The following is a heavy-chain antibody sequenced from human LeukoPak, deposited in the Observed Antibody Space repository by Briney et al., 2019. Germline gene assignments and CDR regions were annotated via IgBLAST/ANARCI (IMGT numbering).Heavy chain of an antibody. CDR2: ISGSGGST. V-gene: IGHV3-23*01. D-gene: IGHD1-7*01. CDR3: AKDGLNWNYSPSYFDY. Sequence: GGSLRLSCAASGFTFSSYAMSWVRQAPGKGREWVSAISGSGGSTYYADSVKGRFTISRDNSKNTLYLQMNSLRAEDTAVYYCAKDGLNWNYSPSYFDYWGQGTLVTVSS. CDR1: GFTFSSYA. J-gene: IGHJ4*02.